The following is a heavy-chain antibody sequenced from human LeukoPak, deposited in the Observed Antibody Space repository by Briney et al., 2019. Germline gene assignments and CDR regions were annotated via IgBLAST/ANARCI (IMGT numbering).Heavy chain of an antibody. V-gene: IGHV3-43*02. Sequence: GGSLRLSCAASGFTFNKYAMHWVRQAPGKGLEWVSFISGDGASTYYADSVKGRFTISRDNNKASLYLQMNSLRTGDTAFYYCAKSYRGNSDCWGQGTLVTVSS. CDR2: ISGDGAST. J-gene: IGHJ4*02. CDR3: AKSYRGNSDC. CDR1: GFTFNKYA. D-gene: IGHD4-23*01.